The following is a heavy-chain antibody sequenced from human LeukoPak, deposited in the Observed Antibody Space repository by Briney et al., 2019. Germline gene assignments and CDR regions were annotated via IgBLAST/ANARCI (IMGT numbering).Heavy chain of an antibody. Sequence: GGSLRLSCAASGFTVSSNYLSWVHQAPGKGLEWVSVIYSGGSIYYADSVKGRFTISRDNSKNTLYLKMNSLRAEDTAVYYCARVSDGTTVYFDYWGQGTLVTVSS. J-gene: IGHJ4*02. CDR2: IYSGGSI. CDR1: GFTVSSNY. D-gene: IGHD1-1*01. V-gene: IGHV3-66*02. CDR3: ARVSDGTTVYFDY.